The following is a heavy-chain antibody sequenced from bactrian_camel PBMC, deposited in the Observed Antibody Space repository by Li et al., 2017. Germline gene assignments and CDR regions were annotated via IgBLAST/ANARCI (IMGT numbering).Heavy chain of an antibody. CDR2: LNYDGST. V-gene: IGHV3S55*01. J-gene: IGHJ4*01. CDR3: AARQPCRVWLGYEDPGEYNI. D-gene: IGHD5*01. CDR1: GLPNPKFC. Sequence: HVQLVESGGGSVQAGGSLRLSCVSSGLPNPKFCMAWFRQAEGKEREGIAALNYDGSTTYVDSVKGRFNISKDNANNILYLQMDSLQPEDTAMYYCAARQPCRVWLGYEDPGEYNIWGQGTQVTVS.